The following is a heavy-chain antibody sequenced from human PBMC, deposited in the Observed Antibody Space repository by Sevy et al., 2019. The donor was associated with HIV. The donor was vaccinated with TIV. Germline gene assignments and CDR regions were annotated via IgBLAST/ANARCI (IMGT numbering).Heavy chain of an antibody. CDR2: ISGSGGST. V-gene: IGHV3-23*01. CDR3: ARGTWRGGPRERLGYFDY. D-gene: IGHD3-10*01. CDR1: GFTFSSYA. Sequence: GGSLRLSCAASGFTFSSYAMSWVRQAPGKGLEWVSAISGSGGSTYYADSMKGRFTISRDNSRNTQYLQMNSLRAEDTAVYSCARGTWRGGPRERLGYFDYWGQGTLVTVSS. J-gene: IGHJ4*02.